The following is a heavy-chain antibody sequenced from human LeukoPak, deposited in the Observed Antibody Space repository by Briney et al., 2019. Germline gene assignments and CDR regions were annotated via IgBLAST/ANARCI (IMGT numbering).Heavy chain of an antibody. CDR3: GRGVAAIDY. J-gene: IGHJ4*02. CDR2: IYHSGST. CDR1: GYSISSGYY. V-gene: IGHV4-38-2*02. D-gene: IGHD2-15*01. Sequence: SETLSLTCTVSGYSISSGYYWGWIRQPPGKGLEWIGSIYHSGSTYYNPSLKSRVTISVDTSKNQFSLQLNSVTPEDTAVYYCGRGVAAIDYWGQGTLVTVSS.